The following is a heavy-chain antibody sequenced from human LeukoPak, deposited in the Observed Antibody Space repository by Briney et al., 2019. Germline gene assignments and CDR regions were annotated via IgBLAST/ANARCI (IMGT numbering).Heavy chain of an antibody. D-gene: IGHD3-10*01. V-gene: IGHV2-5*02. CDR1: GFSLSTGGVG. CDR2: IYWDDEK. CDR3: AHSYYFGSRSYYNVWFAP. J-gene: IGHJ5*02. Sequence: SGPTLVNPTQTLTLTCTFSGFSLSTGGVGVGWIRQPPGKALQWLALIYWDDEKYYSPSLKSRLSISRDTSRNQVVLTMANMDLLDTATYSCAHSYYFGSRSYYNVWFAPWGLGTLVTVSS.